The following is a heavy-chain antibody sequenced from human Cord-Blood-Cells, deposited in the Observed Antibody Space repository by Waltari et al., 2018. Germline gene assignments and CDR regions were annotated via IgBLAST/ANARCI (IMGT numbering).Heavy chain of an antibody. CDR3: ARYNQKDAFDI. CDR1: GFTFSSDW. Sequence: EVQLVESGGGLVQPGGSLRLSCAASGFTFSSDWMSWVRQAPGKGLEWVANIKQDGSEKYYVDSVKGRFTISRDNAKNSLYLQMNSLRAEDTAVYYCARYNQKDAFDIWGQGTMVTVSS. D-gene: IGHD1-1*01. CDR2: IKQDGSEK. J-gene: IGHJ3*02. V-gene: IGHV3-7*01.